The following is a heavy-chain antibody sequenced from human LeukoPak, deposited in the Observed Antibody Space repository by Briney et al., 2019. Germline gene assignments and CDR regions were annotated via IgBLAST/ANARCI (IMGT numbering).Heavy chain of an antibody. CDR2: IYYSGST. J-gene: IGHJ4*02. CDR1: GGSISSYY. CDR3: GVVGGYYDSSGYFDY. Sequence: PSETLSLTCAVSGGSISSYYWSWIRQPPGKGLEWMGNIYYSGSTNYNPSPKKRGIISVGTSKNQSSLKQRSMTGADPAVYYCGVVGGYYDSSGYFDYWSRGPLVTVSS. D-gene: IGHD3-22*01. V-gene: IGHV4-59*01.